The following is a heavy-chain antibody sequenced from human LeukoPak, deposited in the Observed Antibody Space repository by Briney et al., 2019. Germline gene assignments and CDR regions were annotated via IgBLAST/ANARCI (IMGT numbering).Heavy chain of an antibody. CDR3: ATGSGYYYDH. D-gene: IGHD3-22*01. J-gene: IGHJ4*01. V-gene: IGHV3-30-3*01. CDR1: GFTFSSYA. Sequence: GSLRLSCAASGFTFSSYAMYWVRQAPGKGLEWVAVISYDGSNKYYADSVKGRFTISRDNSKNTLYLQMSSLRAEDTAVYYCATGSGYYYDHWGQGTLVTVSS. CDR2: ISYDGSNK.